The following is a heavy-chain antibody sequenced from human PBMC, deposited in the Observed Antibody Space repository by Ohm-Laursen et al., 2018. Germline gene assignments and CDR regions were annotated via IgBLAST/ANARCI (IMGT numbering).Heavy chain of an antibody. CDR2: INQDGSEK. D-gene: IGHD6-6*01. CDR3: VRDRRGGSIELRA. J-gene: IGHJ4*02. V-gene: IGHV3-7*01. CDR1: GFTFSTYW. Sequence: SLRLSCAASGFTFSTYWMNWFRQAPGKGLESVASINQDGSEKYFVDSVRGRFTISRDNAKNLLYLQMNSLRAEDTAVYYCVRDRRGGSIELRAGGQGALVTVSS.